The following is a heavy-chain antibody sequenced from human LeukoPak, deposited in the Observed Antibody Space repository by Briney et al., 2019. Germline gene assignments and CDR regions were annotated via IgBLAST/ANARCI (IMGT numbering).Heavy chain of an antibody. CDR1: GGSISSSSYY. CDR3: ARHYRGELDY. Sequence: SETLSLTCTVSGGSISSSSYYWGWIRQPPGKGLEWIGSIYYSGSTYYNPSLRSRVTISVDTSKNQFSLKLSSVTAADTAVYYCARHYRGELDYWGQGTLVTVSS. V-gene: IGHV4-39*01. J-gene: IGHJ4*02. D-gene: IGHD3-10*01. CDR2: IYYSGST.